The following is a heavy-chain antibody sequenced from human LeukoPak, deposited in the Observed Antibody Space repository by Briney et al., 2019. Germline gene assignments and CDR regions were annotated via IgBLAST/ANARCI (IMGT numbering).Heavy chain of an antibody. J-gene: IGHJ4*02. Sequence: GGSLRLSCAGSGFTFSSYAMSWVRQAPGKGLEWVSAISGSGGSTYYADSVKGRFTISRDNSKNTLYLQMNSLRAEDTAVYYCAKNMGTMIVVVITGLDYWGQGTLVTVSS. CDR2: ISGSGGST. CDR3: AKNMGTMIVVVITGLDY. V-gene: IGHV3-23*01. D-gene: IGHD3-22*01. CDR1: GFTFSSYA.